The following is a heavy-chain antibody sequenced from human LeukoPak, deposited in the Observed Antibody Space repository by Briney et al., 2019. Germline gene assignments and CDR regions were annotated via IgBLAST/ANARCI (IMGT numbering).Heavy chain of an antibody. CDR3: ARDTSSGWLDY. V-gene: IGHV3-48*03. D-gene: IGHD6-19*01. Sequence: GGSLRLSCAASGFTFSSYEMNWVRQAPGKGLEWVSYISSSGSTIYYADSVKGRFTISRDNAKNSLYLQMNSLRAEDTAVYYCARDTSSGWLDYWGQGTLVTVSS. CDR2: ISSSGSTI. CDR1: GFTFSSYE. J-gene: IGHJ4*02.